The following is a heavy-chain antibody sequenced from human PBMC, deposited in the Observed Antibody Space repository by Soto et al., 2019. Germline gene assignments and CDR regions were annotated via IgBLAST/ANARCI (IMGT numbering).Heavy chain of an antibody. J-gene: IGHJ4*02. CDR3: VKDHCGGDCYSNPYFDY. CDR2: IWYDGSKK. D-gene: IGHD2-21*02. V-gene: IGHV3-33*06. CDR1: GFTFSTNG. Sequence: GGPLRLSCGVPGFTFSTNGIHWVRQAPGKGLEWLAVIWYDGSKKYYADSVQGRFTISRDNSKNTGYLQMNSLRAEDTAVYYCVKDHCGGDCYSNPYFDYWGQGTLVTVSS.